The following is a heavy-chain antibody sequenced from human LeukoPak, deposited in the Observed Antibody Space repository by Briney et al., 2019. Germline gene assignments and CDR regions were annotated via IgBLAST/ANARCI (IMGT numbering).Heavy chain of an antibody. V-gene: IGHV1-24*01. D-gene: IGHD3-22*01. J-gene: IGHJ4*02. CDR2: FDPEDGET. Sequence: GASVKVSCKVSGYTLTELSMRWVRQAPGKGLEWMGGFDPEDGETIYAQKFQGRVTMTEDTSTDTAYMELSSLRSEDTAVYYCATRPHYDSSGYYLDWGQGTLVTVSS. CDR1: GYTLTELS. CDR3: ATRPHYDSSGYYLD.